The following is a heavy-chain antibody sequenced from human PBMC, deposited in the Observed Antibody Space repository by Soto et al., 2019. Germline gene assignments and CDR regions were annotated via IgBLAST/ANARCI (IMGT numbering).Heavy chain of an antibody. CDR2: IYYIGST. V-gene: IGHV4-61*01. J-gene: IGHJ6*02. D-gene: IGHD2-2*02. CDR3: ARDPVVPAAIGVFYGMDV. CDR1: GGSVSSGSYY. Sequence: SETLSLTCTVSGGSVSSGSYYWSWIRQPPGKGLEWIGYIYYIGSTNYNPSLKSRVTISVDTSKNQFSLKLSSVTAADTAVYYCARDPVVPAAIGVFYGMDVWGQGTRSPSP.